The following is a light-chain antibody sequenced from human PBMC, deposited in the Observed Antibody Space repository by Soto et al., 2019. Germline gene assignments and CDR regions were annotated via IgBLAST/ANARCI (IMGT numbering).Light chain of an antibody. Sequence: DIQMPQSPSTLSASVGDRVPITCRASQSISNWLAWYQQKPGKAPNLLIYDASSLESGVPSRFSGSGSGTEFTLTISSLQPDDFATYYCQQYNSYLYTFGQGTKVDIK. CDR1: QSISNW. J-gene: IGKJ2*01. V-gene: IGKV1-5*01. CDR3: QQYNSYLYT. CDR2: DAS.